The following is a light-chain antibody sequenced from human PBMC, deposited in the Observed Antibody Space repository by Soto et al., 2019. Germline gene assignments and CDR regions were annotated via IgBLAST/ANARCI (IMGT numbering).Light chain of an antibody. CDR1: QSISSW. V-gene: IGKV1-5*03. CDR3: QQYNSDSWM. Sequence: DIQMTQSPSTLSASVGDRVTITCRASQSISSWLAWYQQKPGKAPKLLIYKASNLQSGVPSRFSGSGSGTEFTLSISSLQPDDFATYYCQQYNSDSWMFGQGTKVEIK. CDR2: KAS. J-gene: IGKJ1*01.